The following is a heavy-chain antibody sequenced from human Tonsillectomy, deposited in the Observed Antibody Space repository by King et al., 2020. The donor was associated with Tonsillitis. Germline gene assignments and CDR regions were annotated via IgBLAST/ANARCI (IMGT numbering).Heavy chain of an antibody. CDR2: MSYDGSNE. CDR1: GFTFSYYA. D-gene: IGHD4-17*01. CDR3: AREDYGEHYFDY. Sequence: VQLVESGGGVVQSGRSLRLSCAASGFTFSYYAMHWVCQAPGKGLEWVAVMSYDGSNEYYADSVKGRFTISRDNSKNTLYLQMNSLRPEDTAVYYCAREDYGEHYFDYWGQGTLVTVSS. V-gene: IGHV3-30-3*01. J-gene: IGHJ4*02.